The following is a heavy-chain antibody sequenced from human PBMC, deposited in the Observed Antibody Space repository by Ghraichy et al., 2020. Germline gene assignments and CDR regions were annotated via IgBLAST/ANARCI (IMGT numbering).Heavy chain of an antibody. CDR1: GFTFSSYA. V-gene: IGHV3-23*01. Sequence: GGSLRLSCAASGFTFSSYAMSWVRQAPGKGLEWVSAISGSGGSTYYADSVKGRFTISRDNSKNTLYLQKNSLRAEDTAVYYCAKVEQWLPSFDYWGQGTPVTVFS. J-gene: IGHJ4*02. D-gene: IGHD6-19*01. CDR3: AKVEQWLPSFDY. CDR2: ISGSGGST.